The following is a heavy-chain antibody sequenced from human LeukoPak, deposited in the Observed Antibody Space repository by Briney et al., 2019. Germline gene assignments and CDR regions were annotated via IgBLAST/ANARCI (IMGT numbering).Heavy chain of an antibody. CDR1: GGSISSGSYY. Sequence: SETLSLTCTVSGGSISSGSYYWSWIRQPAGKGLEWIGRIYTSGSTNYNPSLKSRVTMSVDTSKNQFSLKLSSVTAADTAVYYCARSVRGYSYGYVSYYYMDVWGKGTTVTVSS. V-gene: IGHV4-61*02. J-gene: IGHJ6*03. D-gene: IGHD5-18*01. CDR3: ARSVRGYSYGYVSYYYMDV. CDR2: IYTSGST.